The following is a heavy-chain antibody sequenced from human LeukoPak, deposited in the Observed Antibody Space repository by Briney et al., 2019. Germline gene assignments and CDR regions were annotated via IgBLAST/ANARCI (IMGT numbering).Heavy chain of an antibody. Sequence: TGGSLRLSCAASGFTFSSYGMHWVRQAPGKGLEWVAVISYDGSNKYYADSVKGRFTISRDNSKNTLYLQMNSLSAEDTTVYYCAKSRPGGYYFDYWGQGTLVTVSS. CDR2: ISYDGSNK. J-gene: IGHJ4*02. V-gene: IGHV3-30*18. CDR3: AKSRPGGYYFDY. CDR1: GFTFSSYG. D-gene: IGHD3-10*01.